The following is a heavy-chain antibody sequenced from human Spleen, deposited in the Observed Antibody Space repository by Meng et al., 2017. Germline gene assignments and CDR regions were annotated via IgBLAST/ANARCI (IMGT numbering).Heavy chain of an antibody. D-gene: IGHD5-18*01. CDR2: ISWNSGSI. Sequence: LKISCAASGFTFDDYAMHWVRQAPGKGLEWVSGISWNSGSIGYADSVKGRFTISRDNAKNSLYLQMNSLRAEDMALYYCAKAGYSYGSYFDYWGQGTLVTVSS. CDR1: GFTFDDYA. CDR3: AKAGYSYGSYFDY. V-gene: IGHV3-9*03. J-gene: IGHJ4*02.